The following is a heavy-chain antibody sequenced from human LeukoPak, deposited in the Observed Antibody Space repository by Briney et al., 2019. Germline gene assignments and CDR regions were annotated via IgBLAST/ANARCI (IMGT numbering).Heavy chain of an antibody. Sequence: GRSLRLSCAASGFTFSSYGMHWVRQAPGKGLEWVAVIWYEGSNKYYADSVKGRFTISRDNSKNTLYLQMNSLRAEDTAVYYCARDMTTVAPYYYYGMDVWGQGTTVTVSS. CDR2: IWYEGSNK. J-gene: IGHJ6*02. V-gene: IGHV3-33*01. D-gene: IGHD4-23*01. CDR1: GFTFSSYG. CDR3: ARDMTTVAPYYYYGMDV.